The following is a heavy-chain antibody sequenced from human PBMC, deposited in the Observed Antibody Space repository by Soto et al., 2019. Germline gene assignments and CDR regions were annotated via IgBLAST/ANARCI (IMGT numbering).Heavy chain of an antibody. D-gene: IGHD1-26*01. CDR3: ARGGGLDSFDY. V-gene: IGHV4-30-2*01. Sequence: LQLHMSGSGLVKPSQTLSLTCTVSGASITYGAYSWSWIRQTPVKGLEWIGYINHLETTFYNPSFESRLTLSLDRTKTQFSLKLKSMSAADRAGYFCARGGGLDSFDYWGQVILVTVSS. CDR1: GASITYGAYS. CDR2: INHLETT. J-gene: IGHJ4*02.